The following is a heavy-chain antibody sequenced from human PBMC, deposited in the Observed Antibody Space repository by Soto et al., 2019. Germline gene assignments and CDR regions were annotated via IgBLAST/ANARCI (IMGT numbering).Heavy chain of an antibody. CDR2: INHSGST. Sequence: SETLSLTCAVYGGSFSGYYWSWIRQPPGKGLEWIGEINHSGSTNYNPSLKSRVTISVDTSKNQFSLKLSSVTAADTAVYYCARALGSYSSSSFDYWGQGTLVTVSS. CDR3: ARALGSYSSSSFDY. V-gene: IGHV4-34*01. D-gene: IGHD6-6*01. J-gene: IGHJ4*02. CDR1: GGSFSGYY.